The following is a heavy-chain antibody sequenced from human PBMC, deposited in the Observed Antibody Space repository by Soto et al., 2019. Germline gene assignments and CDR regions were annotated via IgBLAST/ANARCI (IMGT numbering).Heavy chain of an antibody. Sequence: SGPTLVNPTQTLTLTCTFSGFSLSTSGVGVGWIRQPPGKALEWLALIYWDDDKRYSPSLKSRLTITKDTSKNQVVLTMTNMDPVDTATYSGAHIGIAVNKQLVYYFDYGGQRTLVPVS. CDR3: AHIGIAVNKQLVYYFDY. CDR1: GFSLSTSGVG. J-gene: IGHJ4*02. V-gene: IGHV2-5*02. CDR2: IYWDDDK. D-gene: IGHD6-13*01.